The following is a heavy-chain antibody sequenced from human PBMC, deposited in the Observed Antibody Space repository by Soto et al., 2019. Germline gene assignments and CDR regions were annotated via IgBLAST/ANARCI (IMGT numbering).Heavy chain of an antibody. D-gene: IGHD6-13*01. Sequence: QLQLQESGPGLVKPSETLSLTCTVSGGSISSSSYYWGWIRQPPGKGLEWIGSIYYSGSTYYNPSLKSRVTISVDTSKNQFSLKLSSVTAADTAVYYCARDSGIAAANNWFDPWGQGTLVTVSS. CDR3: ARDSGIAAANNWFDP. CDR1: GGSISSSSYY. J-gene: IGHJ5*02. V-gene: IGHV4-39*02. CDR2: IYYSGST.